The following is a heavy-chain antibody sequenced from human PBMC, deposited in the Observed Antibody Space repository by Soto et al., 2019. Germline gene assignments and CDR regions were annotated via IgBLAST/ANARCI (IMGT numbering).Heavy chain of an antibody. CDR2: MNPTSGNT. V-gene: IGHV1-8*01. Sequence: QVRLVQSGAEVKKPWASVKVSCKTSGYIFASHDLNWVRQASGQGLEWMGCMNPTSGNTGYSLTFQDRLTLNRDTSMNTAYMDLSSLRSEATAVYYCTIRLSRWLKSEEDPREDFDYWGQGTLVSVSS. D-gene: IGHD3-16*01. CDR3: TIRLSRWLKSEEDPREDFDY. CDR1: GYIFASHD. J-gene: IGHJ4*02.